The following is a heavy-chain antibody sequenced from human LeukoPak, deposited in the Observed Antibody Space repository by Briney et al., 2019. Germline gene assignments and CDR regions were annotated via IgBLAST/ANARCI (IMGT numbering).Heavy chain of an antibody. J-gene: IGHJ4*02. V-gene: IGHV3-23*01. CDR1: GFTFSSFA. CDR2: IFPTSREI. D-gene: IGHD6-13*01. Sequence: GGSLRLSCAASGFTFSSFAMIWVRQPPGKGLEWVSSIFPTSREIHYADSVRGRFTISRDNSKSTLSLQMNSLRVEDTAVYHCARGAGSSWYFYFDYWGQGTLVTVSS. CDR3: ARGAGSSWYFYFDY.